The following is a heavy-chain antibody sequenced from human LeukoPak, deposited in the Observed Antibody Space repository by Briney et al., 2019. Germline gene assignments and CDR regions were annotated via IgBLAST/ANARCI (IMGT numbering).Heavy chain of an antibody. J-gene: IGHJ4*02. CDR2: IRYDGGNK. Sequence: PGGSLRLSWAASGFTFSSYGMHWVRQAPGKGLEWVAFIRYDGGNKYYADSVKGRFTISRDNSKNTLYLQMNSLRAEDTAVYYCAKEPSSSWYYFDYWGQGTLVTVSS. D-gene: IGHD6-13*01. CDR3: AKEPSSSWYYFDY. V-gene: IGHV3-30*02. CDR1: GFTFSSYG.